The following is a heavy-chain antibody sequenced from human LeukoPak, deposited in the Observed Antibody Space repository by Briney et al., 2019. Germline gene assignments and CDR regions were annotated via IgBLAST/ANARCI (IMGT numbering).Heavy chain of an antibody. J-gene: IGHJ4*02. V-gene: IGHV3-7*01. CDR3: ARYCSSASCPEYYCDY. CDR1: GFTFSSYW. Sequence: GGSLRLSCAASGFTFSSYWMSWVRQAPGKGLEWVANIQQDGSPRYYVDSVKGRFTISRDNAKNSLYLQMNSLRAEDTAVYYCARYCSSASCPEYYCDYWGQGTLVTVSS. D-gene: IGHD2-2*01. CDR2: IQQDGSPR.